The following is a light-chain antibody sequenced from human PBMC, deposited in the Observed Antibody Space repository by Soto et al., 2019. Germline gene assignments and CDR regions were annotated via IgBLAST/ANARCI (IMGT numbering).Light chain of an antibody. Sequence: QSVLTQPASVSGSPGQSITISCTGTSSDVGGYNYVSWYQHHPGKAPKLMIYDVNNRPSGVSNRFSGSKSGNTASLTISGLQAEDEADYYCSSYTSSHTLVFGGGTKLTVL. CDR3: SSYTSSHTLV. J-gene: IGLJ2*01. CDR1: SSDVGGYNY. CDR2: DVN. V-gene: IGLV2-14*03.